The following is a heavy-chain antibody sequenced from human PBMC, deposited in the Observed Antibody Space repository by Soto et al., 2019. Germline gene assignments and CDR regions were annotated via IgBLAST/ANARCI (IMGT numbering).Heavy chain of an antibody. CDR1: GYTFTGYY. CDR2: INPNSGGT. V-gene: IGHV1-2*04. Sequence: GASVKVSCKASGYTFTGYYMHWVRQAPGQGLEWMGWINPNSGGTNYAQKFQGWVTMTRDTSISTAYMELSRLRSDDTAVYYCARSGSSGYYLFDYWGQGTLVTVS. J-gene: IGHJ4*02. CDR3: ARSGSSGYYLFDY. D-gene: IGHD3-22*01.